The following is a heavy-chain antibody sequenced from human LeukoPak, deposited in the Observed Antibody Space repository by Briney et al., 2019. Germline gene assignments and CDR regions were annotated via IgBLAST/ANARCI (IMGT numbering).Heavy chain of an antibody. J-gene: IGHJ4*02. CDR2: IYYSGTT. CDR1: GNSIRSYY. V-gene: IGHV4-59*08. CDR3: ARQSEGFDS. Sequence: PSETLSLTCTVSGNSIRSYYWNWIQQPPGKGLEWIGYIYYSGTTSYNPSLRSRVTISVDMSKNQFSLRLASVTAADTAVYYCARQSEGFDSWGQGTLVTVSS.